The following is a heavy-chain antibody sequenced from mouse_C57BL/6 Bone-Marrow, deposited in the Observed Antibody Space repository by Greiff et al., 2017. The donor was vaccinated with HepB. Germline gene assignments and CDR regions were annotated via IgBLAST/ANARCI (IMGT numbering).Heavy chain of an antibody. V-gene: IGHV1-53*01. CDR3: ARGGGYYERFAY. CDR2: INPSNGGT. J-gene: IGHJ3*01. CDR1: GYTFTSYW. Sequence: QVQLQQPGTELVKPGASVKLSCKASGYTFTSYWMHWVKQRPGQGLEWIGDINPSNGGTNYNEKFKGKATLTVDKSSSTAYMQLSSLTSEDSAVYYCARGGGYYERFAYWGQGTLVTVSA. D-gene: IGHD2-3*01.